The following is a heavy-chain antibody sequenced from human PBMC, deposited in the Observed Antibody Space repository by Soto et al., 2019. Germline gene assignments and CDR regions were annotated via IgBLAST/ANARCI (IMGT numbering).Heavy chain of an antibody. CDR3: ARESTSIALFGLDV. Sequence: GGSLRLSCAASGFTFSSYWMQWVRQAPGKGLVWVSAIKMDGSTTTYADSVKGRFTISRDNAKNTLYLQMNSLRAEDTAVYYCARESTSIALFGLDVWGQGTTVTVSS. CDR1: GFTFSSYW. J-gene: IGHJ6*02. CDR2: IKMDGSTT. V-gene: IGHV3-74*01.